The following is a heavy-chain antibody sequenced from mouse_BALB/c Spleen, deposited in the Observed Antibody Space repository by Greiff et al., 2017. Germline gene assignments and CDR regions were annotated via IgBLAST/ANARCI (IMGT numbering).Heavy chain of an antibody. V-gene: IGHV3-2*02. D-gene: IGHD3-1*01. CDR1: GYSITSDYA. Sequence: QSGPGLVKPSQSLSLTCTVTGYSITSDYAWNWIRQFPGNKLEWMGYISYSGSTSYNPSLKSRISITRDTSKNQFFLQLNSVTTEDTATYYCASSGYVDWFAYWGQGTLVTVSA. CDR3: ASSGYVDWFAY. CDR2: ISYSGST. J-gene: IGHJ3*01.